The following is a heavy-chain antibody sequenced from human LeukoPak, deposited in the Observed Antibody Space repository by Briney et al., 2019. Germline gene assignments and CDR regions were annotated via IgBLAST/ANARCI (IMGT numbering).Heavy chain of an antibody. D-gene: IGHD4-17*01. CDR1: GGTFSSYA. J-gene: IGHJ4*02. CDR2: SIPILGMA. V-gene: IGHV1-69*04. Sequence: AASVKVTCKASGGTFSSYAISWVGQAAGQGLEWMGRSIPILGMANYAQKFQGRVTIPADTSKSTAYMELRSLRSENTAVYYCARSPATVTTYPTFDYWGQGTLVTVSS. CDR3: ARSPATVTTYPTFDY.